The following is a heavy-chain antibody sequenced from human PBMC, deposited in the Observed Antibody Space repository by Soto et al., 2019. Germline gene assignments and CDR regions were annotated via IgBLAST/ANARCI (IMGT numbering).Heavy chain of an antibody. Sequence: EVQLVESGGGLVQPGGSLRLSCAASGFTFSSYEMNWVRQAPGKGLEWVSYISSSSSYIYYADSVKGRFTISRDNAKNSLYLQMNSLRAEDTAVYYCARDGLAIEGAFDIWGQGTMVTVSS. V-gene: IGHV3-48*03. J-gene: IGHJ3*02. D-gene: IGHD6-19*01. CDR1: GFTFSSYE. CDR3: ARDGLAIEGAFDI. CDR2: ISSSSSYI.